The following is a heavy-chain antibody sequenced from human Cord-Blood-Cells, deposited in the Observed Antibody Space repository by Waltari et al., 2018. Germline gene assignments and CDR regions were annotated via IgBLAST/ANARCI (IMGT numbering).Heavy chain of an antibody. V-gene: IGHV4-34*01. CDR3: ARGYCSSTSCNWFDP. J-gene: IGHJ5*02. D-gene: IGHD2-2*01. Sequence: QVQLQKWGAGLLKPSETLALTCSVYGGSFSGYYWSWTGQHPGKGLEWIGEINHSGSTNYNPTLKSRVAIAVDTSKNQFSLKLSSVPAAYTAVYYCARGYCSSTSCNWFDPWGQGTLVTVSS. CDR2: INHSGST. CDR1: GGSFSGYY.